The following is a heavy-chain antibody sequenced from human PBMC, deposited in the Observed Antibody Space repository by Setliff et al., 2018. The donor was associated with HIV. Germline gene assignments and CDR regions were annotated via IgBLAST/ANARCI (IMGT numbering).Heavy chain of an antibody. CDR3: VRGAGRDGGY. CDR1: GFTFEDYY. Sequence: GGSLRLSCAASGFTFEDYYMSWVRQASGKGLEWLSYISGGGHDIAYRDSVKGRFTISRDNARTSVHLQMNNLSAEDTAVYYCVRGAGRDGGYWGQGTLVTVSS. J-gene: IGHJ4*02. V-gene: IGHV3-11*01. CDR2: ISGGGHDI. D-gene: IGHD3-16*01.